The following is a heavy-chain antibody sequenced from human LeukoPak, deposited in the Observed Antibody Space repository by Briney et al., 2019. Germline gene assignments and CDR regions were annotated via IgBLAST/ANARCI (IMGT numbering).Heavy chain of an antibody. Sequence: SGPTLVKPTQTLTLTSTFSGFSLSTSGVGVACIRQPPGKALECLALIYRNDDKRYSPSLKSRLTITKDTSKNQVVLTMTNMDPVDTATYYCAHREKGAFDIWGQGTMVTVSS. CDR1: GFSLSTSGVG. V-gene: IGHV2-5*01. CDR2: IYRNDDK. J-gene: IGHJ3*02. CDR3: AHREKGAFDI.